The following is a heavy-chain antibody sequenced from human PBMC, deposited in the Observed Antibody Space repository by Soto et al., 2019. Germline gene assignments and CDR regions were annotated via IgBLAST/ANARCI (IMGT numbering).Heavy chain of an antibody. D-gene: IGHD6-13*01. CDR2: IYPGDSDT. CDR3: ARNRGYSSSFHHYYYGMDV. Sequence: GESLKTSCMGSGYSFTSYWIGWVRQMPGKGLEWMGIIYPGDSDTRYSPSFQGQVTISADKSISTAYLQWSSLKASDTAMYYCARNRGYSSSFHHYYYGMDVWGQGTTVTVSS. J-gene: IGHJ6*02. V-gene: IGHV5-51*01. CDR1: GYSFTSYW.